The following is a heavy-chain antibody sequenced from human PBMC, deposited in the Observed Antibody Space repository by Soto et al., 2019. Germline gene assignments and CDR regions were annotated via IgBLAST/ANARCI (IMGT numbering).Heavy chain of an antibody. CDR3: AREGIPGTAVGGNYGMDV. CDR1: GGSISSGDYY. V-gene: IGHV4-30-4*01. J-gene: IGHJ6*02. D-gene: IGHD6-19*01. Sequence: SETLSLTCTVSGGSISSGDYYWSWIRQPPGKGLEWIGYIYYSGSTYYNPSLKSRVTISVDTSKNQFSLKLSSVTAADTAVYYCAREGIPGTAVGGNYGMDVWGQGTTVTVSS. CDR2: IYYSGST.